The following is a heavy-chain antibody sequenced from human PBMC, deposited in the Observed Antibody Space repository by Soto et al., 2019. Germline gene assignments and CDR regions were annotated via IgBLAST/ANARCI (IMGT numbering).Heavy chain of an antibody. CDR2: IHYNGNT. CDR1: GDSINAYS. Sequence: SETLSIASPVDGDSINAYSPRWDPKPPGKGLEWIGNIHYNGNTKYNPSLKSRVSMSVDTSKNQFSLRLISVTAADTAKYFCAREGNLGRWLQPLDFWGQGTLVT. CDR3: AREGNLGRWLQPLDF. J-gene: IGHJ4*02. V-gene: IGHV4-59*01. D-gene: IGHD5-12*01.